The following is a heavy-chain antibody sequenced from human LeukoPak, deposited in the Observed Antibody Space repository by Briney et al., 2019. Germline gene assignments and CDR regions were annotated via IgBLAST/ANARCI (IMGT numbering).Heavy chain of an antibody. CDR1: GFTFRNYW. V-gene: IGHV3-7*01. J-gene: IGHJ4*02. Sequence: GGSLRLSCAASGFTFRNYWMSWVRQAPGKGLEWVANIKEDGSEKHYVDSVKGRFTISRDNAKNSLYLQSLYLQMNSLRAEDTAVYYCARSSGGNLDYWGQGTLVTVSS. CDR3: ARSSGGNLDY. CDR2: IKEDGSEK. D-gene: IGHD4-23*01.